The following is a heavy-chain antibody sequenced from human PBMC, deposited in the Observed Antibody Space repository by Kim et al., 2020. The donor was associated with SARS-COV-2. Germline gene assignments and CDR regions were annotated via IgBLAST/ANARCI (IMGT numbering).Heavy chain of an antibody. Sequence: GGSLRLSCAASGFTVSSNYMSWVRQAPGKGLEWVSVIYSGGSTYYADSVKGRFTISRDNSKNTLYLQMNSLRAEDTAVYYCARDPFSSSWYGGKDFDYWGQGTLVTVSS. J-gene: IGHJ4*02. CDR1: GFTVSSNY. CDR2: IYSGGST. CDR3: ARDPFSSSWYGGKDFDY. V-gene: IGHV3-66*02. D-gene: IGHD6-13*01.